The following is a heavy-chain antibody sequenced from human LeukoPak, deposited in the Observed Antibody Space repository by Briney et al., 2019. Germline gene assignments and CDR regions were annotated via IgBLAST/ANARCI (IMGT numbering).Heavy chain of an antibody. CDR3: AIQSIVPRPGY. D-gene: IGHD6-6*01. CDR1: GYTFTGYY. V-gene: IGHV1-2*06. CDR2: INPSSGGT. J-gene: IGHJ4*02. Sequence: ASVKVSCKASGYTFTGYYMHWVRQAPGQGLEWMGRINPSSGGTDYAQKFQGRVTMTRDTSVNTAYMELSRLGSDDTAVYYCAIQSIVPRPGYWGQGTLVTVSS.